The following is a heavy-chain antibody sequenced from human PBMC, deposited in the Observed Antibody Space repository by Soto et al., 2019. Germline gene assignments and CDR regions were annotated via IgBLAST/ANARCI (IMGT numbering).Heavy chain of an antibody. D-gene: IGHD2-21*02. CDR3: ARGGTVVTPEVWYFDL. CDR1: GFTFSSYS. CDR2: ISSSSSYI. J-gene: IGHJ2*01. V-gene: IGHV3-21*01. Sequence: EVQLVESGGGLVKPGGSLRLSCAASGFTFSSYSMNWVRQAPGKGLEWVSSISSSSSYIYYADSVKGRFTISRDNAKNSLYLQMNSLRAEDTALYYCARGGTVVTPEVWYFDLWGRGTLVTLSS.